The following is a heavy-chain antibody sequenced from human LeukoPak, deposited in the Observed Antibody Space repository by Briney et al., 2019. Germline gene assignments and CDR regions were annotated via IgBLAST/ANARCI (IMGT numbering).Heavy chain of an antibody. Sequence: ASVKVSCRASGYTFTSCDINWVRQATGQGREWMGWMNPNSGNTGYGQSFQGRITMTRDISIGTAYMELSNLTSEDTAIYYCTRGSSGRRDNWGQGTPVTVSS. J-gene: IGHJ4*02. CDR1: GYTFTSCD. V-gene: IGHV1-8*01. CDR2: MNPNSGNT. D-gene: IGHD6-19*01. CDR3: TRGSSGRRDN.